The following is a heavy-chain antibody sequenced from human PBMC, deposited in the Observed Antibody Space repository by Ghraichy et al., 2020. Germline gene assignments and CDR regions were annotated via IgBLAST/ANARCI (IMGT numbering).Heavy chain of an antibody. CDR2: IYSGDTT. CDR1: GFTVNSNY. CDR3: AREPFDY. V-gene: IGHV3-53*01. Sequence: LSLTCAVSGFTVNSNYMSWVRQAPGKGLEWVAVIYSGDTTRYADFVKGRFTIFRDTSKNTVYLQINSLGEEDTAVYYCAREPFDYWGQGTHLTVSS. J-gene: IGHJ4*02.